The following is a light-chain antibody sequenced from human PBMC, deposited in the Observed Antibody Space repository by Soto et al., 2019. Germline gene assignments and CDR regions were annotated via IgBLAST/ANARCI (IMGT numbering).Light chain of an antibody. CDR3: QQSFSSPPIT. J-gene: IGKJ5*01. CDR1: QNIENY. Sequence: DIQMTQSPSSLSASLGDTVTISCRASQNIENYLHWYQQKAGKAPEVLLYVASVLKDGVSSRFSGSGYGTDFTLTITNLQPADFAMYYCQQSFSSPPITFGQGTRLDIK. V-gene: IGKV1-39*01. CDR2: VAS.